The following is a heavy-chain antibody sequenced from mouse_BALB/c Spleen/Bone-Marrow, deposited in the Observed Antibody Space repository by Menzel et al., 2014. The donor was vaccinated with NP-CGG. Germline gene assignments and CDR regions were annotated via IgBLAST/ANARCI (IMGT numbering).Heavy chain of an antibody. CDR1: GFTFSNYG. D-gene: IGHD2-1*01. Sequence: EVNVVESGGGLVQPGGSLKLSCAASGFTFSNYGTSWVRQTPDKRLELVATINSDGGSTYYPDSVKGRFTIYRDTAKNTLYLQMSSLKSEETAMYYCVRGNYGNYVDYFDFWGQGTTLTVSS. V-gene: IGHV5-6-3*01. CDR2: INSDGGST. CDR3: VRGNYGNYVDYFDF. J-gene: IGHJ2*01.